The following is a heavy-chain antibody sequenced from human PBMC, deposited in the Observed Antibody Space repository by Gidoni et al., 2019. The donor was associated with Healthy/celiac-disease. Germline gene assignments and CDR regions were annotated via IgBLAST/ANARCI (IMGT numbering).Heavy chain of an antibody. CDR2: IYYSGST. Sequence: QVQLQESGPGLVKPSETLSLTCTVSGGSISSYYWSWIRQPPGKGLEWIGYIYYSGSTNYNPSLKSRVTISVDTSKNQFSLKLSSVTAADTAVYYCAAGGYSYGVTDYWGQGTLVTVSS. V-gene: IGHV4-59*01. CDR1: GGSISSYY. D-gene: IGHD5-18*01. CDR3: AAGGYSYGVTDY. J-gene: IGHJ4*02.